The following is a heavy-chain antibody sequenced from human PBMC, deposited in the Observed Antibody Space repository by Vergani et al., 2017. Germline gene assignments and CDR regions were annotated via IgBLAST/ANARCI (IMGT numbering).Heavy chain of an antibody. J-gene: IGHJ4*02. CDR1: GFTFSSYS. Sequence: EVQLVESGGGLVKPGGSLRLSCAASGFTFSSYSMNWVRQAPGKGLEWVSSISSSSSYIYYADSVKGRFTISRDNAKNSLYLQMNSLRAEDTAVYYCAGSRLAGSTMVRGVIGYWGQGTLVTVSS. CDR2: ISSSSSYI. D-gene: IGHD3-10*01. V-gene: IGHV3-21*01. CDR3: AGSRLAGSTMVRGVIGY.